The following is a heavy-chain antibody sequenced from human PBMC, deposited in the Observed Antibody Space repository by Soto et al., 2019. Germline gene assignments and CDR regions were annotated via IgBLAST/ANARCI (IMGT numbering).Heavy chain of an antibody. Sequence: QVQLQESGPGLVKPSETLSLTCTVSGGSISSYYWSWIRQPPGKGLEWIGYSYYSGSTNDNPSLKSRVTISVDTSKNQLSLELSSVTAAETAVYYCARAGYYYGSGAERMFDPWGQGTLVTVSS. CDR1: GGSISSYY. D-gene: IGHD3-10*01. CDR3: ARAGYYYGSGAERMFDP. CDR2: SYYSGST. J-gene: IGHJ5*02. V-gene: IGHV4-59*01.